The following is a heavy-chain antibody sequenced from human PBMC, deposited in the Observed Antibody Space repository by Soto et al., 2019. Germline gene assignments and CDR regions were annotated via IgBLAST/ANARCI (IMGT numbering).Heavy chain of an antibody. D-gene: IGHD3-10*01. J-gene: IGHJ5*02. CDR3: ARDVGPAYYGSGRPFDP. CDR1: GASISRGNYY. V-gene: IGHV4-30-4*01. Sequence: PSETLSLTCTVSGASISRGNYYWTWIRQPPGKGLEWLGYTYYGGSTSYNPSLQSRVAISVDTSKNQFSLRLNSLTAADTAVYSCARDVGPAYYGSGRPFDPWGQGTLVTVSS. CDR2: TYYGGST.